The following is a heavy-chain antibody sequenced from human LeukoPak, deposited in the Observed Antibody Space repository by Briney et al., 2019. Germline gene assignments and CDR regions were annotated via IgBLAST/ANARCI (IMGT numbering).Heavy chain of an antibody. D-gene: IGHD6-13*01. V-gene: IGHV1-46*01. Sequence: GASVTVSCKASGYTFTSYYMHWVRQAPGQGLEWMGIINPSGGSTSYAQKFQGRVTMTRDMSTSTVYMELSSLRSEDTAVYYCARDGAAAPSYYYYYMDVWGKGTTVTVSS. J-gene: IGHJ6*03. CDR1: GYTFTSYY. CDR3: ARDGAAAPSYYYYYMDV. CDR2: INPSGGST.